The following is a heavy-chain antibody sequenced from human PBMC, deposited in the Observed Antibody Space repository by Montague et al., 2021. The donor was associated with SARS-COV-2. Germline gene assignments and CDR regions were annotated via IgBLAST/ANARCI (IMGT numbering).Heavy chain of an antibody. Sequence: SETLSLTCTVSGGSISSYYWSWIWQPPGKGLEWIGYIYYSGSTNYNPSLKSRVTISVDTSKNQFPLKLSSVTAADTAVYYCARVFPRWLQFDPYFDYWGQGTLVTVSS. D-gene: IGHD5-24*01. CDR3: ARVFPRWLQFDPYFDY. CDR1: GGSISSYY. CDR2: IYYSGST. V-gene: IGHV4-59*01. J-gene: IGHJ4*02.